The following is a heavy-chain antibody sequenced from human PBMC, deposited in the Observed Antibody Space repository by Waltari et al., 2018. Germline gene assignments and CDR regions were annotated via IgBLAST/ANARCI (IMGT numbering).Heavy chain of an antibody. CDR3: ARRSSGWGFDY. Sequence: QVQLQESGPGLVKPSETLSLTCAVSGYSLSSGYYWGWIRQPPGKGLEWIGSIYHSGSTYYNPSLKSRVTISVDTSKNQFSLKLSSVTAADTAVYYCARRSSGWGFDYWGQGTLVTVSS. CDR2: IYHSGST. CDR1: GYSLSSGYY. V-gene: IGHV4-38-2*01. D-gene: IGHD6-19*01. J-gene: IGHJ4*02.